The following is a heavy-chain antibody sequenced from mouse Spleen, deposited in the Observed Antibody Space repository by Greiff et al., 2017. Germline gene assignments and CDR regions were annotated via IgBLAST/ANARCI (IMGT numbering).Heavy chain of an antibody. CDR2: ISSGGGST. J-gene: IGHJ3*01. Sequence: EVQVVESGGGLVKPGGSLKLSCAASGFAFSSYDMSWVRQTPEKRLEWVAYISSGGGSTYYPDTVKGRFTISRDNAKNTLYLQMSSLKSEDTAMYYCARQLGLMAWFAYWGQGTLVTVSA. CDR3: ARQLGLMAWFAY. V-gene: IGHV5-12-1*01. CDR1: GFAFSSYD. D-gene: IGHD3-1*01.